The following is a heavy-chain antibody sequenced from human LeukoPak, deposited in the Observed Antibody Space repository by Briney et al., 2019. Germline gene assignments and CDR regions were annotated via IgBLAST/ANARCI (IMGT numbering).Heavy chain of an antibody. CDR1: GFTFSSYS. J-gene: IGHJ4*02. CDR3: ARGIGSYSDY. Sequence: GGSLRLSCAASGFTFSSYSMNWVRQAPGKGLEWVSSITSSGSYIYYADSVKGRFTISRDKAKNSLYLQMNSLRAEDTAVYYCARGIGSYSDYWGQGTLVTVSS. CDR2: ITSSGSYI. D-gene: IGHD1-26*01. V-gene: IGHV3-21*01.